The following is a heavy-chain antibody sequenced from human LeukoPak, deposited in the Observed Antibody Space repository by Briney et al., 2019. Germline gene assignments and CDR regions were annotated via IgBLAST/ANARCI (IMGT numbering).Heavy chain of an antibody. J-gene: IGHJ4*02. D-gene: IGHD3-10*01. CDR2: ISSSSSYI. V-gene: IGHV3-21*01. CDR3: ARYSGSYRDY. CDR1: GFTFSSYS. Sequence: PGGSLRLSCAASGFTFSSYSMNWVRQAPGKGLEWVSSISSSSSYIYYADSVKGRFTISRDNAKNSLYLQMHSLSAEDTAVYYCARYSGSYRDYWGQGTLVTVSS.